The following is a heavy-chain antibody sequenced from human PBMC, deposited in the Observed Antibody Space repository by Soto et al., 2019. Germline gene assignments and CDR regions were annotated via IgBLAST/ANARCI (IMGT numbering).Heavy chain of an antibody. D-gene: IGHD2-21*02. Sequence: PGGSLRLSCAASGFIVSRNHMSRVRQAPGKGLEWVSVIYSGGTTYHADSVKGRFTISRDNSKNTLYLQMNSLRAEGTAVYYCARSCGGDCYDAFDIWGQGTMVTVSS. CDR3: ARSCGGDCYDAFDI. CDR1: GFIVSRNH. J-gene: IGHJ3*02. V-gene: IGHV3-66*01. CDR2: IYSGGTT.